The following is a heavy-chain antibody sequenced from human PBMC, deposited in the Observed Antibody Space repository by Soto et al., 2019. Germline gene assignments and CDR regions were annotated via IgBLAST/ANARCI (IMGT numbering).Heavy chain of an antibody. V-gene: IGHV4-31*03. J-gene: IGHJ4*02. D-gene: IGHD3-10*01. CDR3: AREGRATTTYFDY. CDR2: IYYSGNT. Sequence: SETLSLTCTVSGGSISSDDYYWSWIRQQPGKGLEWIGKIYYSGLEWVGNIYYSGNTYYNPSLKSRLTLSLDTSQNQFSLKLSSVTAADTAVYYCAREGRATTTYFDYWGQGMLVTVSS. CDR1: GGSISSDDYY.